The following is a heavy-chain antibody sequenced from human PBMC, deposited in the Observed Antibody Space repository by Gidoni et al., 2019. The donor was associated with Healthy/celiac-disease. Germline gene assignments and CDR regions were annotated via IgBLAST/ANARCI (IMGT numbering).Heavy chain of an antibody. Sequence: EVQLVEPGGGLVKPGGSLRLSCAASGFTFSSYSMNWVRQAPGKGLEWVSSISSSSCYIYYADPVKGLFTISRDNAKNSLYLQMNSLRAEDTAVYYCAIMTDTWYFDLWGRGTLVTVSS. D-gene: IGHD2-21*02. V-gene: IGHV3-21*01. CDR1: GFTFSSYS. CDR2: ISSSSCYI. CDR3: AIMTDTWYFDL. J-gene: IGHJ2*01.